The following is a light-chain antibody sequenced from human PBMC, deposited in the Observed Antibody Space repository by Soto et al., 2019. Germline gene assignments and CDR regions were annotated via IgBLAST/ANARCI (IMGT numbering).Light chain of an antibody. CDR1: KLGDKY. Sequence: SYELTQPPSVAVSPGQTASIPCSGDKLGDKYACWYQQKPGQSPVLVIYQDSKRPSAIPERFSGSNSGNTATLTISGTQAMDEADYYCQAWDSSTVVFGGGTKLTVL. CDR2: QDS. V-gene: IGLV3-1*01. J-gene: IGLJ2*01. CDR3: QAWDSSTVV.